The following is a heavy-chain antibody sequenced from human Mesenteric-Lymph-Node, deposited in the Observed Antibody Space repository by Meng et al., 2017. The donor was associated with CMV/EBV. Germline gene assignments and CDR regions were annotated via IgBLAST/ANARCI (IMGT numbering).Heavy chain of an antibody. CDR1: CFPFGSHG. CDR2: IWSDAGTT. D-gene: IGHD5-18*01. CDR3: AKVQRDTQMALDL. J-gene: IGHJ5*02. V-gene: IGHV3-33*06. Sequence: CPAPCFPFGSHGTPWVRRGPPRGLALVAVIWSDAGTTYYDDSVQGRFTISRDNSKNTLFLHMNRLRAEDTTVYYCAKVQRDTQMALDLWGQRTLVTVSS.